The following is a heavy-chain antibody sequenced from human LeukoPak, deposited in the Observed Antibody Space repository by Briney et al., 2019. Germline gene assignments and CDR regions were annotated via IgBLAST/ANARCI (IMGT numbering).Heavy chain of an antibody. V-gene: IGHV3-23*01. CDR3: AKDSPYYYDSSGYYDY. D-gene: IGHD3-22*01. CDR2: ISGSGGST. Sequence: GGSLRLSCAASGFTVSSNYMSWVRQAPGKGLEWVSAISGSGGSTYYADSVKGRFTISRDNSKNTLYLQMNSLRAEDTAVYYCAKDSPYYYDSSGYYDYWGQGTLVTVSS. CDR1: GFTVSSNY. J-gene: IGHJ4*02.